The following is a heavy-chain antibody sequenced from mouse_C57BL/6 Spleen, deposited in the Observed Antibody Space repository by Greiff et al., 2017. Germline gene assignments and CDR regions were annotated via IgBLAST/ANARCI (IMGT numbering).Heavy chain of an antibody. CDR1: GFTFSSYA. D-gene: IGHD1-1*02. Sequence: EVKVVESGEGLVKPGGSLKLSCAASGFTFSSYAMSWVRQTPEKRLEWVAYISSGGDYIYYADTVKGRFTLSRDNARNTLYLQMSSLKSEDTAMYYCTRVGNYAMDYWGQGTSVTVSS. V-gene: IGHV5-9-1*02. J-gene: IGHJ4*01. CDR3: TRVGNYAMDY. CDR2: ISSGGDYI.